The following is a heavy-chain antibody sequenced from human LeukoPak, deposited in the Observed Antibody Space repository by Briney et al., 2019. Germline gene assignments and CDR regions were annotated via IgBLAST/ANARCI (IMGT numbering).Heavy chain of an antibody. D-gene: IGHD2-2*01. CDR3: ARRGYCSSTSCPPPFDY. V-gene: IGHV5-51*01. J-gene: IGHJ4*02. Sequence: GESLKISCKGSGYSFTSYWIGWVRQMPGKGLEWMGIIYPGDSDTRYSPSFQGQVTISADKSISTAYLQWSSLKASDTAMYYCARRGYCSSTSCPPPFDYWGQGTLVTVSS. CDR1: GYSFTSYW. CDR2: IYPGDSDT.